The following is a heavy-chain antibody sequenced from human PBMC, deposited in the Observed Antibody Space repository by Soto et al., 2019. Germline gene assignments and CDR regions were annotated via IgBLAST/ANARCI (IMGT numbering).Heavy chain of an antibody. CDR2: IKEDGSDK. Sequence: DVQLVESGGGLVQPGGSLRLSCGPSGFIFRNYWMSWVRQFPGKGLEWVAHIKEDGSDKYYGESVKGRFIISRDNAKNSLFLQMNSLRAEDTAVYYCATTLTTSAEYFQYWGQGTLVTVSS. J-gene: IGHJ1*01. D-gene: IGHD3-16*01. CDR1: GFIFRNYW. CDR3: ATTLTTSAEYFQY. V-gene: IGHV3-7*01.